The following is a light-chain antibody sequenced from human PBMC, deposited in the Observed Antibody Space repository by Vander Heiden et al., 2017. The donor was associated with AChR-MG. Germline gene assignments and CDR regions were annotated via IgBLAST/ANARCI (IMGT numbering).Light chain of an antibody. CDR2: GNN. CDR1: TSHSGSPFD. V-gene: IGLV1-40*01. CDR3: QSFDIRLSAVV. J-gene: IGLJ2*01. Sequence: QPVLPPPPSASGAPGQRVPLSCIRRTSHSGSPFDVHWYQQLPGAAPKLLIYGNNNRPSGVPDRFSGSKSGTSASLAITGLQAEDEADYYCQSFDIRLSAVVFGGGTKLTVL.